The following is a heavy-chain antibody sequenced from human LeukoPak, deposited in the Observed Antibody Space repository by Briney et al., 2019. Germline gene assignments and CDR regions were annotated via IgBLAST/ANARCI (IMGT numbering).Heavy chain of an antibody. CDR2: ISSFSSTI. J-gene: IGHJ4*02. D-gene: IGHD3-10*01. CDR1: GFTFSSYE. Sequence: GGSLRLSCAASGFTFSSYEMNWVRQAPGKGLEWVSYISSFSSTIYYADSVMGRFTISRDNAKNSLYLQMNSLRAEDTAVYYCARDLRSYGSGRRASYWGQGTLVTVSS. V-gene: IGHV3-48*03. CDR3: ARDLRSYGSGRRASY.